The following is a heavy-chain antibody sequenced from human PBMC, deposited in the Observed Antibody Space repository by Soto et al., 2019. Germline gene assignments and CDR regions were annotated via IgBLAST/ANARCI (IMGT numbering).Heavy chain of an antibody. CDR1: GFTFSSYA. Sequence: GGSLRLSCAASGFTFSSYAMSWVRQAPGKGLEWVSAISGSGGSTYYADSVKGRFTISRDNSKNTLYLQMNSLRAEDTAVYYCAKDRGSYYYYYGMDVWGQGTTVTVSS. J-gene: IGHJ6*02. D-gene: IGHD3-10*01. V-gene: IGHV3-23*01. CDR2: ISGSGGST. CDR3: AKDRGSYYYYYGMDV.